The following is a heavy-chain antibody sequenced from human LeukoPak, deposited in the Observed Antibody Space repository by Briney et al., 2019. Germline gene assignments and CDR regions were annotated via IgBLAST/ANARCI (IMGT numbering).Heavy chain of an antibody. Sequence: GGYLRLSRAASGFTFSSYAMSWVRQAPGKGLEWVSAISGSGGSTYYADSVKGRFTISRDNSKNTLYLQMNSLRAEDTAVYYCATDIYSSGPRGYWGQGTLVTVSS. V-gene: IGHV3-23*01. CDR1: GFTFSSYA. CDR3: ATDIYSSGPRGY. J-gene: IGHJ4*02. D-gene: IGHD6-19*01. CDR2: ISGSGGST.